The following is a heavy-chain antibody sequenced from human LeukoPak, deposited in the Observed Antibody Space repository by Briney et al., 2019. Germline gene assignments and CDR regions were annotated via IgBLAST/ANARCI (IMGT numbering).Heavy chain of an antibody. Sequence: SETLSLTCTVSGDSINNNNYYWGWIRQPPGKGLEWIGSIYHSGSTYYNPSLKSRVTISVDTSKNQFSLKLSSVTAADTAVYYCARVRAAAGTEWFDPWGQGTLVTVSS. CDR1: GDSINNNNYY. D-gene: IGHD6-13*01. V-gene: IGHV4-39*07. J-gene: IGHJ5*02. CDR3: ARVRAAAGTEWFDP. CDR2: IYHSGST.